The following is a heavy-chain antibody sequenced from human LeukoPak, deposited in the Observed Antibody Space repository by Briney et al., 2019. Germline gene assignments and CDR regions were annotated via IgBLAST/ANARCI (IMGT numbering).Heavy chain of an antibody. V-gene: IGHV3-30*04. CDR1: GFTFSSYA. CDR2: ISYDGSNK. Sequence: PGRSQRLSCAASGFTFSSYAMHWVRQAPGKGLEWVAVISYDGSNKYYADSVKGRFTISRDNSKNTLYLQMNSLRAEDTAVYYCATVEVRGVIHWGQGTLVTVSS. D-gene: IGHD3-10*01. J-gene: IGHJ4*02. CDR3: ATVEVRGVIH.